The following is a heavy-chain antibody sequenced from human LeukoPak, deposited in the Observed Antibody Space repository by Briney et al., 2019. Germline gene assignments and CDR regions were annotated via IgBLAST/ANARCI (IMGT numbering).Heavy chain of an antibody. Sequence: GGSLRLSCAASGFAFDIYAMSWVRQAPGKGLECVSEISGNSVSTHYADSVKGRFTISRDNSKNTLYLLMNSLRAEDTAVYYCAKAWFGEVSYMDVWGQGTTVTVSS. V-gene: IGHV3-23*01. CDR3: AKAWFGEVSYMDV. CDR1: GFAFDIYA. D-gene: IGHD3-10*01. CDR2: ISGNSVST. J-gene: IGHJ6*02.